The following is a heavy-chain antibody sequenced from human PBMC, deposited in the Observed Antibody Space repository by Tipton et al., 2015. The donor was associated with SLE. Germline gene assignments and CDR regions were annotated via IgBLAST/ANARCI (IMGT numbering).Heavy chain of an antibody. CDR2: IYSGGSST. CDR1: GFTFSSYA. CDR3: ARDLLPGYYGMDV. J-gene: IGHJ6*02. Sequence: SLRLSCAASGFTFSSYAMHWVRQAPGKGLEWVAVIYSGGSSTYYADSVKGRFTISRDNSKNTLYLQMNSLRAEDTAVYYCARDLLPGYYGMDVWGQGTTVTVSS. D-gene: IGHD1-26*01. V-gene: IGHV3-NL1*01.